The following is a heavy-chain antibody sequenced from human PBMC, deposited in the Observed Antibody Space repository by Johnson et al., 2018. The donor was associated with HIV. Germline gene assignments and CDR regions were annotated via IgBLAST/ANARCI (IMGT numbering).Heavy chain of an antibody. Sequence: VQLVESGGGLVQPGGSLRLSCAASGFSFSSYDMHWVRHLRGKGLEWVSHFDTAGDTYYADSVKGRFTISRETANNALYLQMNSLRAGYTGVYYCARENPFGGDYAAFDMWGQGTMVTVSS. CDR2: FDTAGDT. J-gene: IGHJ3*02. V-gene: IGHV3-13*01. D-gene: IGHD4-17*01. CDR3: ARENPFGGDYAAFDM. CDR1: GFSFSSYD.